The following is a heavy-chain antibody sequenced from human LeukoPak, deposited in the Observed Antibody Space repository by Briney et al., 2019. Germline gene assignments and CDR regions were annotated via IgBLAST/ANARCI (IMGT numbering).Heavy chain of an antibody. Sequence: SETLSFTCTVSGGSISSYYWSWIRQPAGKGLEWIGRIYTSGSTNYNPSLKSRVTMSVDTSKNQFSLELSSVTAADTAVYYCARQPAVAATPYYYYYGMDVWGQGTTVTVSS. D-gene: IGHD2-15*01. J-gene: IGHJ6*02. CDR3: ARQPAVAATPYYYYYGMDV. CDR2: IYTSGST. CDR1: GGSISSYY. V-gene: IGHV4-4*07.